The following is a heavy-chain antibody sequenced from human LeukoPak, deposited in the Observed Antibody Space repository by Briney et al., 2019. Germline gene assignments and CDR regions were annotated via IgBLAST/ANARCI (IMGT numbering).Heavy chain of an antibody. V-gene: IGHV3-21*04. CDR1: GFTFSSYS. J-gene: IGHJ6*02. CDR2: ISSSSSYI. Sequence: PGGSLRLSCAASGFTFSSYSMNWVRQAPGKGLEWVSSISSSSSYIYYADSVKGRFTISRDNAKNSLYLQMNSLRAEDTALYYCAKAGAPPAYYYYYGMDVWGQGTTVTVSS. CDR3: AKAGAPPAYYYYYGMDV.